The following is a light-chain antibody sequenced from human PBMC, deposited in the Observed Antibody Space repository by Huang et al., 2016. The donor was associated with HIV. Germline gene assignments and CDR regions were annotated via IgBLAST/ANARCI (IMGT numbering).Light chain of an antibody. J-gene: IGKJ5*01. V-gene: IGKV3-15*01. CDR1: QSVSSN. Sequence: EIVMTQSPATLSVSPGESATLSCRASQSVSSNLAWYQQKPGQAPRLLIYGASTRATGIPARFSGSGSGTEVTLTISSLQSEDFAVYYCQQYNNWPPLITFGQGTRLEIK. CDR2: GAS. CDR3: QQYNNWPPLIT.